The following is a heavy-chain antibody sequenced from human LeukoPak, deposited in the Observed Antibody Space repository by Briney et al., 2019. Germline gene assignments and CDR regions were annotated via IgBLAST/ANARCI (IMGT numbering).Heavy chain of an antibody. CDR1: GFTFSSYS. D-gene: IGHD1-26*01. CDR3: ARDPPQWELQWEHDAFDI. CDR2: ISSSSSTI. J-gene: IGHJ3*02. Sequence: GGSLRLSCAASGFTFSSYSMNWVRQAPGKGLEWVSYISSSSSTIYYADSVKGRFTISRDNAKNSLYLQMNSLRAEDTAVYYCARDPPQWELQWEHDAFDIWGQGTMVTVSS. V-gene: IGHV3-48*04.